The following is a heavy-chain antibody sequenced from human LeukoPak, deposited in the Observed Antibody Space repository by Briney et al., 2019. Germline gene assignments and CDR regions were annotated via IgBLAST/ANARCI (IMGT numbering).Heavy chain of an antibody. CDR1: GGSISSYY. Sequence: SETLSLTCTVSGGSISSYYWSWIRQPPGKGLEWIGYIYYSGSTNYNPSLKSRVTISVDTSKNQFSLKLSSVTAADTAVYYCARHGNYGDYVFDYWGQGTLVTVSS. CDR2: IYYSGST. J-gene: IGHJ4*02. D-gene: IGHD4-17*01. CDR3: ARHGNYGDYVFDY. V-gene: IGHV4-59*08.